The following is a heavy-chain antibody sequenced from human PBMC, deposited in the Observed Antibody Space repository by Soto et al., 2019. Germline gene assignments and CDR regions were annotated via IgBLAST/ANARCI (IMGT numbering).Heavy chain of an antibody. CDR2: ISYDGSNK. CDR1: GFTFSSYA. D-gene: IGHD3-10*01. CDR3: ARPDYGSGSYPDY. Sequence: QVQLVESGGGVVQPGRSLRLSCTASGFTFSSYAMHWVRQAPGKGLEWVAVISYDGSNKYYADSVKGRVTISRDNSKNTVYLQRNSRRAEDTAVYYCARPDYGSGSYPDYWGQGTLVTVSS. J-gene: IGHJ4*02. V-gene: IGHV3-30-3*01.